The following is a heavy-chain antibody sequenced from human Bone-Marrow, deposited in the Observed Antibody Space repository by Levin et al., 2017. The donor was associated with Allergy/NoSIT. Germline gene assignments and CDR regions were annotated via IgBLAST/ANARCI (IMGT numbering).Heavy chain of an antibody. CDR1: GFNFSTFA. CDR2: ISLDAANK. Sequence: PGGSLRLSCIASGFNFSTFAFHWVRQAPGKGLEWVAVISLDAANKNYGDSVKGRFTISRDNSKNTVYLQINSLKPEDTAVYYCARDPSKPSYCSDGDCLYYYFDMDVWGQGTTVTVS. V-gene: IGHV3-30*04. CDR3: ARDPSKPSYCSDGDCLYYYFDMDV. D-gene: IGHD2-15*01. J-gene: IGHJ6*02.